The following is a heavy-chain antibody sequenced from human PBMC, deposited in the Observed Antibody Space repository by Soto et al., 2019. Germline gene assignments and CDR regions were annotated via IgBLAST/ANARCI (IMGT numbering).Heavy chain of an antibody. CDR3: VKDRVPGAYGHYYGMDV. CDR1: GITLNNSG. Sequence: QVQLVESGGGVVQPGRSLRLSCRVSGITLNNSGIHWVRQAPGKGLEWMAVISHDGSEQYYADSMKGRLNISRDNSKNTVNLQMNSLRGEDTAIYYCVKDRVPGAYGHYYGMDVWGQWTTVTVSS. D-gene: IGHD5-12*01. CDR2: ISHDGSEQ. V-gene: IGHV3-30*18. J-gene: IGHJ6*02.